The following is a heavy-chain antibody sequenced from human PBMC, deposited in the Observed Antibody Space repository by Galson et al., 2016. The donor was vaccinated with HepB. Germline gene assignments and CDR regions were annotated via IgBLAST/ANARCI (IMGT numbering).Heavy chain of an antibody. D-gene: IGHD3-10*01. CDR1: GITFKDAW. Sequence: SLRLSCAASGITFKDAWMTWIRQVPGKGLEWVGRIKRKTDGQTDGGATDYAAPVKGRFTISRDNAKNSLFLQMNSLRAEDTAVYYCARVRGTLHRGAGGKFDYWGQGILVTVSS. J-gene: IGHJ4*02. CDR2: IKRKTDGQTDGGAT. V-gene: IGHV3-15*01. CDR3: ARVRGTLHRGAGGKFDY.